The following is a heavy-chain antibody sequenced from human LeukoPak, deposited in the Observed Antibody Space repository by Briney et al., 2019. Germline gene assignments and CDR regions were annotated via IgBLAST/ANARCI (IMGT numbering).Heavy chain of an antibody. J-gene: IGHJ4*02. CDR3: ATGLQGIVVVTAISGIDY. CDR1: GYTFTSYY. V-gene: IGHV1-46*01. D-gene: IGHD2-21*02. CDR2: INPSGGRT. Sequence: ASVKVSCKASGYTFTSYYMHWVRQAPGEGGEWMGIINPSGGRTSYAQKFKGRVTMTRDTSTSTVYMELSSLRSEDTAVYSCATGLQGIVVVTAISGIDYWGQGTLVTVSS.